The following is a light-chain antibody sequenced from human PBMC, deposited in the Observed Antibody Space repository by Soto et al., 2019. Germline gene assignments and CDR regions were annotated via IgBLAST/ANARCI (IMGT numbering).Light chain of an antibody. CDR2: EVS. V-gene: IGLV2-8*01. CDR3: SSYAGSNNLGV. Sequence: QSALTQPPSASGSPGQSVTISCTGTSSDVGGYNYVSWYQQHPGKAPKVMIYEVSKRPSGVPDRFSGSKSGNTASLTVSGRQAEDEADYYCSSYAGSNNLGVFGTGTKVTVL. CDR1: SSDVGGYNY. J-gene: IGLJ1*01.